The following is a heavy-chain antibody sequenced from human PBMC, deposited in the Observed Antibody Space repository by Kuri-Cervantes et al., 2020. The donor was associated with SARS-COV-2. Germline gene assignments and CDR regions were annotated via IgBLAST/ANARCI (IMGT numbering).Heavy chain of an antibody. J-gene: IGHJ6*03. CDR2: IYSGGST. Sequence: GESLKISCAASRFMFSCDRMNWVRQAPGKGLEWVSVIYSGGSTYYADSVKGRFTISRDNSKNTLYLQMNSLRAEDTAVYYCARVALGHPYDFWSGDYYYYYMDVWGKGTTVTVSS. V-gene: IGHV3-53*01. CDR3: ARVALGHPYDFWSGDYYYYYMDV. D-gene: IGHD3-3*01. CDR1: RFMFSCDR.